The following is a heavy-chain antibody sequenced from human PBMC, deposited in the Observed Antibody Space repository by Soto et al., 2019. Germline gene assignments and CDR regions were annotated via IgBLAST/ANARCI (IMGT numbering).Heavy chain of an antibody. CDR2: IIPILGIA. J-gene: IGHJ4*02. Sequence: ASVKVSCKASGGTFSSYTISWVRQAPGQGLEWMGRIIPILGIANYAQKFQGRVTITADKSTSTAYMELSSLRSEDTALYYCAIMTTLNIGWSISGYDLASSSWLDYWGQGTLVTVSS. CDR1: GGTFSSYT. CDR3: AIMTTLNIGWSISGYDLASSSWLDY. D-gene: IGHD5-12*01. V-gene: IGHV1-69*02.